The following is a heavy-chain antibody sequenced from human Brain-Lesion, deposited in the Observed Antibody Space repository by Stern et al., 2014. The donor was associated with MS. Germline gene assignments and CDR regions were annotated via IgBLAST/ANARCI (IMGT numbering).Heavy chain of an antibody. D-gene: IGHD4-17*01. CDR3: ARAPSPDYGDGGYFDF. J-gene: IGHJ4*02. V-gene: IGHV4-31*03. CDR2: IYYNGNT. CDR1: GDSISSGGYY. Sequence: QLQLQESGPGLVKPSQTLSLTCTVSGDSISSGGYYWSWIRQHPVKGLEWIGHIYYNGNTYYNPSLKSRVVISVDTSKNQFSLKLTSVTAADTAVFYCARAPSPDYGDGGYFDFWGQGTLVTVSS.